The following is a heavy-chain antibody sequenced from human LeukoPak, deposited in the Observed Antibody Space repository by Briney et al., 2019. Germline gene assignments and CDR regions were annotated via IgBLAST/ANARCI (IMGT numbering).Heavy chain of an antibody. CDR1: GGTFSSYA. Sequence: GASVKVSCKASGGTFSSYAISWVRQAPGQGLEWMGRIIPILGIANYAQKFQGRVTITADKSTGTAYMELSSLRSEDTAVYYCARVLRRGYSYETNYWGQGTLVTVSS. D-gene: IGHD5-18*01. V-gene: IGHV1-69*04. CDR2: IIPILGIA. CDR3: ARVLRRGYSYETNY. J-gene: IGHJ4*02.